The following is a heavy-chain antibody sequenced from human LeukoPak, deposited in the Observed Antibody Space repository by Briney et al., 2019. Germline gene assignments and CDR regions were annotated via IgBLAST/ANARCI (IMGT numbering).Heavy chain of an antibody. CDR2: ISWNSGSI. CDR1: GFTFDDYA. J-gene: IGHJ4*02. CDR3: AKASHSSSTFDY. D-gene: IGHD6-13*01. V-gene: IGHV3-9*01. Sequence: AGGSLRLSCAASGFTFDDYAMHWVRQATGKGLEWVSGISWNSGSIGYADSVKGRFTISRDNAKNSLYLQMNSLRAEDTALYYCAKASHSSSTFDYWGQGTLVTVSS.